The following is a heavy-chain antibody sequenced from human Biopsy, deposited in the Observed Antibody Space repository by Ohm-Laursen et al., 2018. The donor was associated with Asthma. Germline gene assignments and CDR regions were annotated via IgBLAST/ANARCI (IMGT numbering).Heavy chain of an antibody. Sequence: SLRLSCTASGFVFSQCGMHWVRQGPGKGLEWVALVSSDGHNKYYEQSVKGRFTISRDNSRNRLDLQINRLTVEDSAVHFCARQSGQDYGDSSGFDIWGQGTKVAVSS. CDR1: GFVFSQCG. D-gene: IGHD3-22*01. J-gene: IGHJ3*02. CDR2: VSSDGHNK. V-gene: IGHV3-30*03. CDR3: ARQSGQDYGDSSGFDI.